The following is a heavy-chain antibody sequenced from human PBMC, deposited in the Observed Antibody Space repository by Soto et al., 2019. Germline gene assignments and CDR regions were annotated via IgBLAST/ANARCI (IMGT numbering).Heavy chain of an antibody. CDR3: VRHGSDSGWFFFDP. CDR1: GGAFNGDY. CDR2: VSYSGST. D-gene: IGHD6-19*01. J-gene: IGHJ5*02. Sequence: SETLSLTCSLSGGAFNGDYWSWIRQPPGKGLEWIGFVSYSGSTDYHPPLKSRVPISIDTSKNQFSLKKTAVTSEDTAVYYCVRHGSDSGWFFFDPWGQGGLIT. V-gene: IGHV4-59*08.